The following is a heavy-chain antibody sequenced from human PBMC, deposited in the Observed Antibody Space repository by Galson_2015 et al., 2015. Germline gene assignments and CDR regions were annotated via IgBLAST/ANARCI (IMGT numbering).Heavy chain of an antibody. CDR3: ARETGSSSWLYYYMDV. D-gene: IGHD6-13*01. J-gene: IGHJ6*03. V-gene: IGHV3-33*01. CDR1: GFTFSSYG. Sequence: SLRLSCAASGFTFSSYGMNWVRQAPGKGLEWVAGIWDGGSNKYYADSVKGRFTISRDNSKNTLYLQMNSLRAEDTAVYYCARETGSSSWLYYYMDVWGKGTTVTVSS. CDR2: IWDGGSNK.